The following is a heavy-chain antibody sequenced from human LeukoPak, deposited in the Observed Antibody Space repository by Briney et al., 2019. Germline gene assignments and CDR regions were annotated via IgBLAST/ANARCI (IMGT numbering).Heavy chain of an antibody. CDR1: GFTFSTYG. CDR2: IWCDGNNK. CDR3: VKERGPFDAFDI. Sequence: PGGSLRLSCAAPGFTFSTYGMHWVRQAPGKGGEWVAVIWCDGNNKFYADSVKGRFTFYRDNSRNTLSLQMNSLRAEDTAVYYCVKERGPFDAFDIWGQGTMVTVSS. V-gene: IGHV3-33*06. J-gene: IGHJ3*02.